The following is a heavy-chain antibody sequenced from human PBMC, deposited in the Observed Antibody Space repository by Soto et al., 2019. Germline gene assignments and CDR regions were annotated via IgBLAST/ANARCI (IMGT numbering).Heavy chain of an antibody. J-gene: IGHJ6*02. V-gene: IGHV1-69*13. CDR2: IIPIFGTA. CDR3: ATGGYDIMTGYYHYYYGMDV. CDR1: GGTFSSYA. Sequence: ASVKVSCKASGGTFSSYAISWVRQAPGQGLEWMGGIIPIFGTANYAQKFQGRVTITADESTSTAYMELSSLRSEDTAVYYCATGGYDIMTGYYHYYYGMDVWGQGTTVTVSS. D-gene: IGHD3-9*01.